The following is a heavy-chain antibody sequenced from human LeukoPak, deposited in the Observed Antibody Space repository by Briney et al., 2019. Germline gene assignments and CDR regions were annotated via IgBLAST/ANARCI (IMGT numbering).Heavy chain of an antibody. Sequence: ASVKVSCKASGYTFTCYYMHWVRQAPGQGLEWMGWINPNSGGTTYAQTFQGRVTMTRDTSISTAYMELRRLRLGDTAAYYCSRGPAVAGGTWFDPWGQVTLVTVSP. V-gene: IGHV1-2*02. D-gene: IGHD6-19*01. CDR2: INPNSGGT. CDR1: GYTFTCYY. CDR3: SRGPAVAGGTWFDP. J-gene: IGHJ5*02.